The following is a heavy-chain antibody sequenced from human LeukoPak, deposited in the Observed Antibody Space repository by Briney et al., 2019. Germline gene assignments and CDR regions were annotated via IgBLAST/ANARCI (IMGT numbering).Heavy chain of an antibody. CDR3: AKEDGYYDSRLWP. CDR1: GFTFSNYG. D-gene: IGHD3-22*01. V-gene: IGHV3-30*02. Sequence: GGSLRLSCAASGFTFSNYGMHWVRQAPGKGLEWVAFIRYDGTNKFYGDSVKGRFTISRDNSKNTLDLQMNSLRTEDTAVYNCAKEDGYYDSRLWPWGQGTLVTVSS. J-gene: IGHJ5*02. CDR2: IRYDGTNK.